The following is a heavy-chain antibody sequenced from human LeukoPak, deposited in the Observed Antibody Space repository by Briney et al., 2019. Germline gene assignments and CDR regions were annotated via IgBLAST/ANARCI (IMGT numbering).Heavy chain of an antibody. CDR1: EYTFTSYY. V-gene: IGHV1-46*01. CDR2: INPSGGST. D-gene: IGHD3-3*01. J-gene: IGHJ4*02. CDR3: AREGPAIFGVVIPLDY. Sequence: ASVKVSCKASEYTFTSYYMHWVRQAPGQGLEWMGIINPSGGSTSYAQKFQGRVTMTRDTSTSTVYMELSSLRSEDTAVYYCAREGPAIFGVVIPLDYWGQGTLVTVSS.